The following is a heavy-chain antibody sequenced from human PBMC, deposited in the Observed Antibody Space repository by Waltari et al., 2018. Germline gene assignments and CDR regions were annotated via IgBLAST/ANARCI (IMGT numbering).Heavy chain of an antibody. Sequence: QVQLVASGGGLVKPGGSLGHSCAAPGFTFSDYYMSWIRQAPGKGLEWVSFITGSGDYTNYADSVKGRFTISRDNAKNSLYLQMSSLRAEDTAIYYCARETSGPDYWGQGTLVTVSS. D-gene: IGHD5-12*01. V-gene: IGHV3-11*06. CDR2: ITGSGDYT. CDR3: ARETSGPDY. CDR1: GFTFSDYY. J-gene: IGHJ4*02.